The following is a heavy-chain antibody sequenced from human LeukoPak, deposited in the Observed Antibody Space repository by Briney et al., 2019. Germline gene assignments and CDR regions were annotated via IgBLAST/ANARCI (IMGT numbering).Heavy chain of an antibody. CDR3: AREDCSSTSCITFDY. D-gene: IGHD2-2*01. V-gene: IGHV4-34*01. CDR1: GGSFSGYY. J-gene: IGHJ4*02. Sequence: SETLSLTCAVYGGSFSGYYWSWIRQPPGKGLEWIGEINHSGSTNYNPSLKSRVTMSVDTSKNQFSLKLSSVTAADTAVYYCAREDCSSTSCITFDYWGQGTLVTVSS. CDR2: INHSGST.